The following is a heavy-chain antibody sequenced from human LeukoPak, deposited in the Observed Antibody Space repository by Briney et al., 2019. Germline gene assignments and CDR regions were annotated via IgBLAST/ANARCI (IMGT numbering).Heavy chain of an antibody. D-gene: IGHD2-2*01. CDR3: ARMCSSASCYDY. V-gene: IGHV3-7*01. Sequence: PGGSLRLSCAASGFTFSSYSMSWVRQAPGKGLEWVANIKQDGSEKYYVDSVKGRFTISRDNAKNSLYLQMNSLRAEDTAVYYCARMCSSASCYDYWGQGTLVTVSS. CDR1: GFTFSSYS. CDR2: IKQDGSEK. J-gene: IGHJ4*02.